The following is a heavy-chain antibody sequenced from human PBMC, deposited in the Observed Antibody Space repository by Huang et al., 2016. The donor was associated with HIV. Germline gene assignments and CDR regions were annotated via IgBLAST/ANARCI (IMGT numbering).Heavy chain of an antibody. V-gene: IGHV4-30-4*08. CDR1: GASITCGGYF. D-gene: IGHD2-2*01. CDR2: ISYSGNT. J-gene: IGHJ3*02. Sequence: QVQLQESGPGLVKPSQTLSLPCTCSGASITCGGYFWNWIRQPPGKGLECIGYISYSGNTYYNPSLKSRGTISVDTSKKQFSLKLSSVTAADTAVYYCARLRSRAFDIWGQGTMVTVSS. CDR3: ARLRSRAFDI.